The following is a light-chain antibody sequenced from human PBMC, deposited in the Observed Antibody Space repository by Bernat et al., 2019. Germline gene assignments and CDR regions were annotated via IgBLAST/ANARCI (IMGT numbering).Light chain of an antibody. V-gene: IGKV1-5*03. CDR3: QQYTSYPYT. J-gene: IGKJ2*01. Sequence: DIQMTQSPSTLSASVGDRVTITCRASQSIGSWLAWYQQKPGKAPKLLIYKASGLESGVPSRFSGSESGTEFTLTISSLLPDDFATYYCQQYTSYPYTFGQGTKLEIK. CDR2: KAS. CDR1: QSIGSW.